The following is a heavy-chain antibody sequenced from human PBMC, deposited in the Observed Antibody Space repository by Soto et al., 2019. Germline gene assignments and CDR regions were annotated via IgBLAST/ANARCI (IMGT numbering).Heavy chain of an antibody. CDR2: IKSKTDGGTT. CDR3: TTDSGSYSYYFDY. D-gene: IGHD1-26*01. Sequence: PXGSRRLSCAASGVTFSNASMSWVRQAPGKGLEWVGRIKSKTDGGTTDYAAPVKGRFTISRDDSKNTLYLQMNSLKTEDTAVYYCTTDSGSYSYYFDYWGQGTLVTVSS. CDR1: GVTFSNAS. V-gene: IGHV3-15*01. J-gene: IGHJ4*02.